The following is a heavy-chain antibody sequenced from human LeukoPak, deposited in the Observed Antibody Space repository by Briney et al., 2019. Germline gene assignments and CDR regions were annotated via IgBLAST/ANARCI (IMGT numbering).Heavy chain of an antibody. CDR1: GITLSNYG. Sequence: GGSLRLSCVVSGITLSNYGMSWARQAPGKGLEWVSGISERGGSTNYADSVKGRFIISRDTSKNTVYLQMNSLRVEDTAVYFCAKRGIVIRAVIIIGFHKEAYYFDYWGQGILVTVSS. V-gene: IGHV3-23*01. CDR2: ISERGGST. D-gene: IGHD3-10*01. CDR3: AKRGIVIRAVIIIGFHKEAYYFDY. J-gene: IGHJ4*02.